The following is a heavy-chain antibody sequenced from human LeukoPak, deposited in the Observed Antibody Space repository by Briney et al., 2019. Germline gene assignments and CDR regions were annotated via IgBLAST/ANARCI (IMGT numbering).Heavy chain of an antibody. D-gene: IGHD2-15*01. J-gene: IGHJ4*02. Sequence: GSLRLSCVVSGFTFSSHSVNWVRQAPGKGLEWVLSITTSNYIFYADSVKGRFTISRDNAKNSLYLQMNGLRAEDTAVYYCVREQARGGSFDYWGQGTLVTVSS. CDR3: VREQARGGSFDY. CDR2: ITTSNYI. V-gene: IGHV3-21*01. CDR1: GFTFSSHS.